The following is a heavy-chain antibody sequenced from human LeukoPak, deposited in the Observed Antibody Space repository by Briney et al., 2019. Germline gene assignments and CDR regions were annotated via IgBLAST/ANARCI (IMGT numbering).Heavy chain of an antibody. CDR1: GFTFSSYD. Sequence: GGSLRLSCAASGFTFSSYDLNWVRQAPGKGLEWLSYISSGGSTIFYADSVRGRFTISRDNAKNSLYLQMNSLRAEDTAVYYCARGVNGYTYDYWGRGTLVTVSS. D-gene: IGHD5-18*01. CDR2: ISSGGSTI. J-gene: IGHJ4*02. CDR3: ARGVNGYTYDY. V-gene: IGHV3-48*03.